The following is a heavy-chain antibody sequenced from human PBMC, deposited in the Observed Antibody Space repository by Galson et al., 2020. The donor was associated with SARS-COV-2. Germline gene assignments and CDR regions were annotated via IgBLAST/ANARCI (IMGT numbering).Heavy chain of an antibody. CDR3: ARQEGPAVYYGMDV. CDR1: RGSIRTSNW. V-gene: IGHV4-4*02. CDR2: IYFSEST. Sequence: SETLSLTCEVSRGSIRTSNWWSWVRQIPGKGLEWSGEIYFSESTNYNPSLKNRASILIDKSKNQFSLILKSVTAADTAVYYCARQEGPAVYYGMDVWGRGTTVTVSS. J-gene: IGHJ6*02.